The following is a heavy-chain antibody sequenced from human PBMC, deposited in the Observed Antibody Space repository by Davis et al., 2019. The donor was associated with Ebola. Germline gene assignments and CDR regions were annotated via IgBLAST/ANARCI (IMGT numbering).Heavy chain of an antibody. D-gene: IGHD5-12*01. CDR3: ARLPFSGRDAFDI. CDR1: GYTFTSYG. CDR2: ISAYNGYT. V-gene: IGHV1-18*04. J-gene: IGHJ3*02. Sequence: AASVKVSCKASGYTFTSYGISWVRQAPGQGLEWMGWISAYNGYTNYAQKLQGRVTMTTDTSTSTAYMELRSLRSDDTAVYYCARLPFSGRDAFDIWGQGTMVTVSS.